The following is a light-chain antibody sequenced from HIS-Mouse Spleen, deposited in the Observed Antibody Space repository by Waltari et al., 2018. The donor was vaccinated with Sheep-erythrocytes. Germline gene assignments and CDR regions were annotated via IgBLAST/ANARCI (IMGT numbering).Light chain of an antibody. CDR2: RNN. J-gene: IGLJ2*01. V-gene: IGLV1-47*01. CDR1: SSNIGSNY. Sequence: QSVLTQPPSASGTPGQRVTISCSGSSSNIGSNYVYWYQQLPGTAPKLLIYRNNQRPSGVPDRFSGARSGTSASLAISGRRSEDEADYYWAAWDDSLSGPVFGGGTKLTVL. CDR3: AAWDDSLSGPV.